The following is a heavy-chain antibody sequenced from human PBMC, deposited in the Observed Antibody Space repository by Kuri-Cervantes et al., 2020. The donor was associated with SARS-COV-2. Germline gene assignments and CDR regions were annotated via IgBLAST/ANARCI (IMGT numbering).Heavy chain of an antibody. J-gene: IGHJ4*02. Sequence: GSLRLSCAVSGYSISSGYYWGWIRQPPGKGLEWIGSIYHSGSTYYNPSLKSRVTISVDTSKNQFSLKLSSVTAADTAVYYCARREVVTPSFDYWGQGTLVTVSS. CDR2: IYHSGST. CDR3: ARREVVTPSFDY. D-gene: IGHD4-23*01. V-gene: IGHV4-38-2*01. CDR1: GYSISSGYY.